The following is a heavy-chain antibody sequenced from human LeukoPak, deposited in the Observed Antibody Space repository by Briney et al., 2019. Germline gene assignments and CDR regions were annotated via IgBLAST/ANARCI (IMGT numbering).Heavy chain of an antibody. CDR2: IMQDGSEK. J-gene: IGHJ4*02. CDR3: ARAVQINYSFDF. V-gene: IGHV3-7*01. CDR1: GFTFSSYW. Sequence: GGSLRLSCAASGFTFSSYWMTWVRQAPGKGLEWVAGIMQDGSEKYYVDSVKGRFTISRDNAKNSLYLQMNSLRAEDTAVYYCARAVQINYSFDFWGQGTLVTVSS.